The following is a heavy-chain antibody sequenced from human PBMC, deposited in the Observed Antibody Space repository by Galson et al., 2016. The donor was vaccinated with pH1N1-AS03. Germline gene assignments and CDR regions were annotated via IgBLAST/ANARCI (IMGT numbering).Heavy chain of an antibody. V-gene: IGHV3-30*18. CDR1: GFTFSCYG. CDR3: AKDLGTHYYGMDV. CDR2: ISYDGSNK. Sequence: SLRLSCAASGFTFSCYGMHWVRQAPGKGLEWVAVISYDGSNKYYADSVKGRFTISRDNSKNTLYLQMTSLRAGDTAVYYCAKDLGTHYYGMDVWGQETTVNVSS. J-gene: IGHJ6*02.